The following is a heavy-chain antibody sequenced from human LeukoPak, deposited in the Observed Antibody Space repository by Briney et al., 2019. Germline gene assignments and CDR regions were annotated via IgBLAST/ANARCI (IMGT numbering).Heavy chain of an antibody. CDR1: GGSISSGSYY. Sequence: PSETLSLTCTVSGGSISSGSYYWGWIRQPPGKGLEWIGSIYYSGSTYYNPYLKSRVSISVDTSKNQFSLKLSSVTAADTAVYYCARGSSGWYRGDNWFDPWGQGTLVTVSS. CDR3: ARGSSGWYRGDNWFDP. CDR2: IYYSGST. J-gene: IGHJ5*02. D-gene: IGHD6-19*01. V-gene: IGHV4-39*01.